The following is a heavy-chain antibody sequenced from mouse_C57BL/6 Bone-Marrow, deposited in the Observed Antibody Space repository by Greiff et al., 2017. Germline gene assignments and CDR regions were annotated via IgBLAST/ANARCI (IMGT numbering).Heavy chain of an antibody. CDR2: ISSGGSYT. J-gene: IGHJ3*01. CDR1: GFTFSSYG. Sequence: EVKLVESGGDLVKPGGSLKLSCAASGFTFSSYGMSWVRQTPDKRLEWVATISSGGSYTYYPDSVKGRFTISRDNAKNTLYLQMSSLKSEDKAMYYCARQGPLLFAYWGQGTLVTVSA. CDR3: ARQGPLLFAY. V-gene: IGHV5-6*01. D-gene: IGHD6-1*01.